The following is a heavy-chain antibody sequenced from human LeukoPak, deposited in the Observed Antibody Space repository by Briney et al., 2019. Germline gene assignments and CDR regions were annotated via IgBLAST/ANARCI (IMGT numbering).Heavy chain of an antibody. CDR1: RVTFSGYT. V-gene: IGHV3-21*01. Sequence: GGSLRLSCTASRVTFSGYTMNWVRQAPGKGLEWVSSINSRSSDIYYAASVKGRFTISRDNARNSLYLQMSSLRAEDTAVYYCARALYYDILTGYQTHTYYFDYWGQGTLVTVSS. CDR2: INSRSSDI. J-gene: IGHJ4*02. CDR3: ARALYYDILTGYQTHTYYFDY. D-gene: IGHD3-9*01.